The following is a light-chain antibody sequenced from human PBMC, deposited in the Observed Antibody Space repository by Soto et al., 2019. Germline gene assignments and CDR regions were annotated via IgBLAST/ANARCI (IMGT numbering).Light chain of an antibody. CDR1: QSVRSSS. Sequence: EIVLTQSPGTLSLSPGERASLSCRASQSVRSSSLAWYQQKPGQPPRLLIYGASSRSTGIPDRFSGSGSGTDFTHTISRLEPEYFSVNIWQQYGDSPDTDRWTFGPGTKLEIK. J-gene: IGKJ1*01. CDR3: QQYGDSPDTDRWT. CDR2: GAS. V-gene: IGKV3-20*01.